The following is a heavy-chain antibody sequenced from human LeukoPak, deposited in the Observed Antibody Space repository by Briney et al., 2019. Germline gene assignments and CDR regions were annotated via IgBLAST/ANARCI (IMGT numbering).Heavy chain of an antibody. CDR1: GGSLSPYY. CDR3: ARLLSSDWYKGAFDI. J-gene: IGHJ3*02. CDR2: ILYNGRTT. Sequence: SETLSLTCTVSGGSLSPYYWSWIRQAPGKGLQWIGYILYNGRTTNYNPSLKSRVTFSVDTSKNQFSLKLSSVTAADTAVYYCARLLSSDWYKGAFDIWGQGTMVTVSP. V-gene: IGHV4-59*08. D-gene: IGHD6-19*01.